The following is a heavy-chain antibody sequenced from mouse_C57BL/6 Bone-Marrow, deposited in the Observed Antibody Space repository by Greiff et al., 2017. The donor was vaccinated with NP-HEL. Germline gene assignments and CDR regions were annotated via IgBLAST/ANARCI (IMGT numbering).Heavy chain of an antibody. CDR3: TRFITTVVADY. J-gene: IGHJ2*01. V-gene: IGHV5-9-1*02. CDR1: GFTFSSYA. Sequence: EVKVVESGEGLVKPGGSLKLSCAASGFTFSSYAMSWVRQTPEKRLEWVAYISSGGDYIYYADTVKGRVTISRDNARNTLYLQLGSLKSEDTAIYYCTRFITTVVADYWGQGTTLTVAS. D-gene: IGHD1-1*01. CDR2: ISSGGDYI.